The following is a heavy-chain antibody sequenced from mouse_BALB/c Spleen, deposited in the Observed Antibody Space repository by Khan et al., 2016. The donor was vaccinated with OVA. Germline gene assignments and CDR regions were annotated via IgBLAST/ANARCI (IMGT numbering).Heavy chain of an antibody. CDR3: ARPYYGSAWLAY. Sequence: QVQLKQSGPGLVAPSQSLSIICTVSGFSLTNYGVHWVRQPPGKGLEWLGVMWAGGSTNYNSPLMSRLSICIDNSKRKVFLKMNRLQSDDTAMYYCARPYYGSAWLAYGGQGTLVTVSA. CDR2: MWAGGST. V-gene: IGHV2-9*02. CDR1: GFSLTNYG. D-gene: IGHD1-1*01. J-gene: IGHJ3*01.